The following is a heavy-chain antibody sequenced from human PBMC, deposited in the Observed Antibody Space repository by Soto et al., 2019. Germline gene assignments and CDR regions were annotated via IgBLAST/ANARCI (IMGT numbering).Heavy chain of an antibody. CDR2: MSYDGTNK. J-gene: IGHJ3*02. Sequence: QVQLVESGGGVVQPGRSLRLSCAASGFTFSGYAMRWVRQAPGKGLEWVALMSYDGTNKYYADSVRGRFTISRDNSKNTLYLQMNSLRAEDTAVYYCARDLYYYDGSGNAFDICGQGTMVTVSS. V-gene: IGHV3-30-3*01. D-gene: IGHD3-22*01. CDR1: GFTFSGYA. CDR3: ARDLYYYDGSGNAFDI.